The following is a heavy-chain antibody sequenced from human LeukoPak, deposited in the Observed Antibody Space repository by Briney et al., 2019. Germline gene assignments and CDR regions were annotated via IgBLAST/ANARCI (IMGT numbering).Heavy chain of an antibody. J-gene: IGHJ4*02. CDR1: GASISSGSNY. D-gene: IGHD7-27*01. V-gene: IGHV4-39*07. CDR2: IYSSGST. CDR3: ASRKLGNDY. Sequence: SETLSLTCSVSGASISSGSNYWGWIRQPPGKTLEWIGSIYSSGSTYYNSSLQSRVTISADTSQNQFSLKLSSVTAADTAVYYCASRKLGNDYWGQGTLVTVSS.